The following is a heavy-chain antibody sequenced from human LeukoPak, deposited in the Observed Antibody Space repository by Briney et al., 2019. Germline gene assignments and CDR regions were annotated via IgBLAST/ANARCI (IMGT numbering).Heavy chain of an antibody. J-gene: IGHJ3*02. Sequence: PGESLRLSCAASGFTFDDYAMHWVRQAPGRGLEWVSGISWNSGSIGYADSVRGRFTISRDNAKNYLYLQMNSLRAEDMALYYCAKVNCRDGYNSGAFDIWGQGTMFTVSS. CDR3: AKVNCRDGYNSGAFDI. D-gene: IGHD5-24*01. CDR2: ISWNSGSI. V-gene: IGHV3-9*03. CDR1: GFTFDDYA.